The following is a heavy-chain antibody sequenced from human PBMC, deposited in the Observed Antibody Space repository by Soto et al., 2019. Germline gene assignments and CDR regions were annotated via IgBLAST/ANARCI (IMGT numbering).Heavy chain of an antibody. CDR3: AKDIEGGGSYYDFWSGYFHYYGMDV. CDR1: GFTFSSYA. J-gene: IGHJ6*02. D-gene: IGHD3-3*01. CDR2: ISGSGGST. Sequence: PGGSLRLSCAASGFTFSSYAMSWVRQAPGKGLEWVSAISGSGGSTYCADSVKGRFTISRDNSKNTLYLQMNSLRAEDTAVYYCAKDIEGGGSYYDFWSGYFHYYGMDVWGQCTAVTVSS. V-gene: IGHV3-23*01.